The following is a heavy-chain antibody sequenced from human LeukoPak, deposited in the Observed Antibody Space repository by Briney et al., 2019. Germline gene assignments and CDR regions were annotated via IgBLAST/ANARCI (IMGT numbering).Heavy chain of an antibody. D-gene: IGHD3-10*01. Sequence: SETLSLTCTVSGDSISNYYWSWIRQPPGKGLEWIGYIYYSGSTNYNPSLKSRVTISLDTSRNQFSLKLNSVTAADTAVYYCAKSNGYGLVDIWGQGTMVTVSS. V-gene: IGHV4-59*12. CDR3: AKSNGYGLVDI. J-gene: IGHJ3*02. CDR1: GDSISNYY. CDR2: IYYSGST.